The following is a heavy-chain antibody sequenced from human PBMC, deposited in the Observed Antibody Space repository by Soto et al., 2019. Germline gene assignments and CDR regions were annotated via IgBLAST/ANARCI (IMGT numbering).Heavy chain of an antibody. Sequence: SETLSLTCAVYGGSFSGYYWSWIRQPPGKGLEWIGEINHSGSTNYNPSLKSRVTISVDTSKNQFSLKLSSVTAADTAVYYCARGIAAAGLVEANVSPRYGMDVWGQGTTVTVSS. CDR1: GGSFSGYY. J-gene: IGHJ6*02. CDR2: INHSGST. D-gene: IGHD6-13*01. V-gene: IGHV4-34*01. CDR3: ARGIAAAGLVEANVSPRYGMDV.